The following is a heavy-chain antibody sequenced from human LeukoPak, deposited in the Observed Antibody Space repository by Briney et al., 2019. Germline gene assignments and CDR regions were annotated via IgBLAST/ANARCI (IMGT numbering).Heavy chain of an antibody. D-gene: IGHD2-2*01. CDR2: IPYSGST. J-gene: IGHJ5*02. CDR1: GDSISSNNYY. CDR3: ARVRIRPLGYCSSTSCYLGWNWFDP. V-gene: IGHV4-39*07. Sequence: SETLSLTCTVSGDSISSNNYYWAWIRQPPGKGLEWIGSIPYSGSTYYNPSLKSRVTMSVDTSKNQFSLKLSSVTAADTAVYYCARVRIRPLGYCSSTSCYLGWNWFDPWGQGTLVTVSS.